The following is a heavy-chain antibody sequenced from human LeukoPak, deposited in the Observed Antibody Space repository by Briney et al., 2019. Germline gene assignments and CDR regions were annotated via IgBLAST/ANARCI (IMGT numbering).Heavy chain of an antibody. D-gene: IGHD1-1*01. J-gene: IGHJ4*02. V-gene: IGHV4-39*01. CDR2: IYYSGST. CDR3: ARHEDRNWYFDH. Sequence: SETLSLTCTVSGGSISSSYYYWGWIRQPPGKGLEWIGTIYYSGSTYYNPSLKSRVTISVVTSKNQFSLKLSSVTAPDTAVYYCARHEDRNWYFDHWGQGTLVTVSS. CDR1: GGSISSSYYY.